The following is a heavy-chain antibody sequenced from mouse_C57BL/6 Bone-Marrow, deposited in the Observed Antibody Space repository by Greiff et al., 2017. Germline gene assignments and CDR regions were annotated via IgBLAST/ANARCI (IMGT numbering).Heavy chain of an antibody. V-gene: IGHV5-9-1*02. J-gene: IGHJ3*01. D-gene: IGHD4-1*01. CDR2: ISSGGDYI. CDR1: GFTFSSYA. Sequence: EVHLVESGEGLVKPGGSLTLSCAASGFTFSSYAMSWVRQTPEKRLEWVAYISSGGDYIYYADTVKGRFTISRDNAKNTLYLQMSSLKSEDTAMSYCTRKGKSYLGAWFAYWGQGTLVTVSA. CDR3: TRKGKSYLGAWFAY.